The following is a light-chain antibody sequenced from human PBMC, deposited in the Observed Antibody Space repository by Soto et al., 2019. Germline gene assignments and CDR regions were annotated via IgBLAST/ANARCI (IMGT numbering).Light chain of an antibody. CDR2: AAS. Sequence: DIQMTQSPSSLSASVGDRVTITCRASQGISSYLNWYQQKPGKAPKLLIYAASSLQSGVPSRFSGSGSGTDFALTISSLQPEDVATYFCQQSYSRPRTFGQGNKVDNK. CDR3: QQSYSRPRT. CDR1: QGISSY. J-gene: IGKJ1*01. V-gene: IGKV1-39*01.